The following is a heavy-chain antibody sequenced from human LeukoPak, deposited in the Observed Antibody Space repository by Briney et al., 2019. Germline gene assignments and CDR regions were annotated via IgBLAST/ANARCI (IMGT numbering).Heavy chain of an antibody. J-gene: IGHJ3*02. D-gene: IGHD2-21*02. V-gene: IGHV1-2*04. CDR2: INPNSGGT. CDR3: ARDLIPFCDDCYAFDI. CDR1: GYTFTGYY. Sequence: ASVKVSCKASGYTFTGYYMHWVRQAPGQGLEWMGWINPNSGGTNYAQKFQGWVTMTRDTSISTAYMELSRLRSDDTAVYYCARDLIPFCDDCYAFDIWGQGTMVTVSS.